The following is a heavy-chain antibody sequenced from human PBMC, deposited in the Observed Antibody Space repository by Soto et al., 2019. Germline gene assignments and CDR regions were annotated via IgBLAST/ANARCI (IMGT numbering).Heavy chain of an antibody. D-gene: IGHD6-19*01. CDR2: TYYRSKWYN. V-gene: IGHV6-1*01. J-gene: IGHJ6*02. CDR3: ARARSSGWYRNYYYYGMDV. CDR1: GDSVSSNSAA. Sequence: SQTLSLTCAISGDSVSSNSAAWNWIRQSPSRGLEWLGRTYYRSKWYNDYAVSVKSRITITPGTSKNQFSLQLNSVTPEDTAVYYCARARSSGWYRNYYYYGMDVWGQGTTVTVSS.